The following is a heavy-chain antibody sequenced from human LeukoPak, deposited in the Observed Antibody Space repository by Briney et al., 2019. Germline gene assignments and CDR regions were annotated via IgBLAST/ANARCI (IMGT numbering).Heavy chain of an antibody. V-gene: IGHV3-33*01. D-gene: IGHD2-15*01. CDR3: ARDRRYCSRGSCYSGAFDI. J-gene: IGHJ3*02. Sequence: GRSLRLSCAASGFTFSSYRMHWVRQAPGKGLECVAVIGCDGSNKYYADSVKGRFTISRDNSKNTLYLQHTGVTDEDPAVYYCARDRRYCSRGSCYSGAFDIWGQGTMVTVSS. CDR2: IGCDGSNK. CDR1: GFTFSSYR.